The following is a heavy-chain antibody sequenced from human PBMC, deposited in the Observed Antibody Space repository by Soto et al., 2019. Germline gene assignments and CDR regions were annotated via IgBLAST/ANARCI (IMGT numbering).Heavy chain of an antibody. Sequence: PGGSLRLSCSASGFTFSSFGMHWVRQAPGKGLEWMAVISYDGTKKYYGDSVKGRFTISRDNSKNTLYLQMNSLRTEDTAVYYCAKDRVVVLAGYDGMDVWGQGTTVTVSS. CDR1: GFTFSSFG. CDR2: ISYDGTKK. CDR3: AKDRVVVLAGYDGMDV. V-gene: IGHV3-30*18. J-gene: IGHJ6*02. D-gene: IGHD2-15*01.